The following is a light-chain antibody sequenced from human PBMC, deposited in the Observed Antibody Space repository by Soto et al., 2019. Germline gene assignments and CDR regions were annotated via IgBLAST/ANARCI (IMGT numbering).Light chain of an antibody. Sequence: EIVLTQPPATLSLSPGERATLSCRASQSVSSYLAWYQQKPGQAPRLLIYDASNRATGIPARFSGSGSGTDLTLTISSLEPEDFAVYYCQQRSNWPTFGQGTKLEIK. CDR1: QSVSSY. CDR2: DAS. V-gene: IGKV3-11*01. J-gene: IGKJ2*01. CDR3: QQRSNWPT.